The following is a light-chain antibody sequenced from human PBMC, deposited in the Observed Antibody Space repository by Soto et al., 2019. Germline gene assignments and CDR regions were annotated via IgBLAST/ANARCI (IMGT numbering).Light chain of an antibody. CDR1: SSDVGGGNY. CDR2: EVS. Sequence: QSVLTQPASVSGSPGQSITISCTGTSSDVGGGNYVSWYQQHPGKAPKLIISEVSNRPSGVSSRFSGSKSGNTASLTISGLQAEDEADYYCSSYTTSSTLYVCGTGTKVTVL. V-gene: IGLV2-14*01. J-gene: IGLJ1*01. CDR3: SSYTTSSTLYV.